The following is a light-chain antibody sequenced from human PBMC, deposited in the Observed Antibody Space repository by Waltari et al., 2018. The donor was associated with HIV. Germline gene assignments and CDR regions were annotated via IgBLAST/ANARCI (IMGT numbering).Light chain of an antibody. CDR1: SSNIGTSKY. V-gene: IGLV2-14*01. Sequence: QSALTQPASVSGSPGQSITISCTGASSNIGTSKYVSWYLQRPGKAPQIIIHEVTNRPSGVSDRFSGSKSGNTASLTISRLQPEDEAVYFCNSFTNSGTLEFGGGTKLTVL. CDR2: EVT. CDR3: NSFTNSGTLE. J-gene: IGLJ3*02.